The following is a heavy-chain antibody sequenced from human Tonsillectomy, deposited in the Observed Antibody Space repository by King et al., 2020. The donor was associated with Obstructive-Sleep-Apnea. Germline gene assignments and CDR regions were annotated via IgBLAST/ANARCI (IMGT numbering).Heavy chain of an antibody. CDR2: IYYSGST. CDR3: ARESGIYGDYVDY. V-gene: IGHV4-59*01. Sequence: VQLQESGPGLVKPSETLSLTCTVSGGSISSYYWSWIRQPPGKGLEWIGYIYYSGSTNYNPSLKSRVTISVDTSKNQFSLKLSSVTAADTAVYYCARESGIYGDYVDYWAREPWSPSPQ. CDR1: GGSISSYY. J-gene: IGHJ4*02. D-gene: IGHD4-17*01.